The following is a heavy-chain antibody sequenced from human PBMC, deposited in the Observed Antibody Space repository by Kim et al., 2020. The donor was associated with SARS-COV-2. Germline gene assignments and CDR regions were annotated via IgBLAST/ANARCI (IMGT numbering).Heavy chain of an antibody. CDR1: GDTFSNYA. J-gene: IGHJ1*01. Sequence: SVKVSCKTSGDTFSNYAINWVRQAPGQGLEWMGRVIFNLGTPNYAQKFQGRVTITTDRSTNTAYMELSNLRSDDTAVYYCATTDASGTGYFCLGGQVTL. V-gene: IGHV1-69*04. D-gene: IGHD3-3*01. CDR3: ATTDASGTGYFCL. CDR2: VIFNLGTP.